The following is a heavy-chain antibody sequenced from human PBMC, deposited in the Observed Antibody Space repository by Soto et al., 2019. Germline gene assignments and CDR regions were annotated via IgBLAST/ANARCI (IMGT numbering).Heavy chain of an antibody. CDR1: GFTFSSYG. V-gene: IGHV3-30*18. J-gene: IGHJ4*02. CDR2: ISCDGSNT. CDR3: AKGHSLYYYDSSGDYPTDYFDY. D-gene: IGHD3-22*01. Sequence: QVQLVESGGGLVQPGGSLRLSCAASGFTFSSYGMHWVRQAPGKGLEWVAVISCDGSNTYYADSVKGRFTSSRNNSKNTRYRQKKSLRAEDTAVYYCAKGHSLYYYDSSGDYPTDYFDYWGQGTLVTVAS.